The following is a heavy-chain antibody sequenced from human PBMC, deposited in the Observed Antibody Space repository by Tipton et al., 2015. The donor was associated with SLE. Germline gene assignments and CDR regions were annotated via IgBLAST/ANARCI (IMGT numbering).Heavy chain of an antibody. CDR3: ARVGCGGDCYPPYYYYGMDV. CDR1: GGSISSSSYY. Sequence: LRLSCTVSGGSISSSSYYWGWIRQPPGKGLEWIGYIYYSGSTYYNPSLKSRVTISVDTSKNQFSLKLSSVTAADTAVYYCARVGCGGDCYPPYYYYGMDVWGQGTTVTVSS. CDR2: IYYSGST. D-gene: IGHD2-21*01. J-gene: IGHJ6*02. V-gene: IGHV4-39*07.